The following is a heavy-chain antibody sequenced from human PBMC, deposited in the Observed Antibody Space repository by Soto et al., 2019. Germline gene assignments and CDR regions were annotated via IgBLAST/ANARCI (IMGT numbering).Heavy chain of an antibody. CDR2: IDPSDSYT. CDR1: GGSLSSYW. J-gene: IGHJ6*02. CDR3: ATLILVLVMEHPSCCMDV. D-gene: IGHD3-16*01. Sequence: GESRKDPKKGSGGSLSSYWISGWRQMLGKDMEWMGRIDPSDSYTNYSPSFQGHVTISADKSISTAYLQWSSLKASDTAMYYCATLILVLVMEHPSCCMDVWCPGT. V-gene: IGHV5-10-1*01.